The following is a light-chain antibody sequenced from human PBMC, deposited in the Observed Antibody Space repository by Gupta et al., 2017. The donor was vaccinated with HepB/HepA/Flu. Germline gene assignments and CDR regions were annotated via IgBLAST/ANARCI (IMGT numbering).Light chain of an antibody. J-gene: IGLJ2*01. CDR3: AAWDDSLSAVV. Sequence: SVLTSPPPASWAPGPRVTFPCSGSSSSFGGNYVYWYQQLPGTAPKLLIYRNNQRPSGVPDRFSGSKSGTSASLAISGLRSEDEADYYCAAWDDSLSAVVFGGGTKLTV. V-gene: IGLV1-47*01. CDR1: SSSFGGNY. CDR2: RNN.